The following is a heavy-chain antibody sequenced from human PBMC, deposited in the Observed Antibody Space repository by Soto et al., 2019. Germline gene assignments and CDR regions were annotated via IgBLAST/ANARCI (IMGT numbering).Heavy chain of an antibody. J-gene: IGHJ6*02. CDR1: GYTFTNYA. CDR2: INAGNGNT. CDR3: VRDLKQQILGYFYGMDV. D-gene: IGHD6-13*01. V-gene: IGHV1-3*01. Sequence: ASVKVSCKASGYTFTNYAMHWVRQAPGQRLEWMGWINAGNGNTKYSQKFQGRVTITRDTSASTAYMELSSLRSEDTAVYYCVRDLKQQILGYFYGMDVWGQGATVTVSS.